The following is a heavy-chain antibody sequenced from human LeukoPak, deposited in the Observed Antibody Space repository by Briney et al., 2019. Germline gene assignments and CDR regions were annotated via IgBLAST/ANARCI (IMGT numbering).Heavy chain of an antibody. CDR3: ARHSRGVTSGPAFDI. CDR2: IYYSGST. J-gene: IGHJ3*02. Sequence: KTSETLSLTCTVSGVPGGSISSSSYYWGWIRQPPGKGLEWIGSIYYSGSTYYNPSLNSRVTISVDTSKNQLSLKLSSVTAADTAVYYCARHSRGVTSGPAFDIWGQGTMVTVSS. CDR1: GVPGGSISSSSYY. D-gene: IGHD2-15*01. V-gene: IGHV4-39*01.